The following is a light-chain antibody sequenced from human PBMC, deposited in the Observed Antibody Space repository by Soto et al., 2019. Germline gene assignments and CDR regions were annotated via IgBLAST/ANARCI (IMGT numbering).Light chain of an antibody. J-gene: IGLJ2*01. V-gene: IGLV2-14*01. CDR3: TSYTSRSPVP. CDR2: EVS. Sequence: QSALTQPASVSGSPGQSITISCTGTSSDVGGYNYVSWYQHHPGKAPKLIIYEVSNRPSGVSNRFSGSKSANTASLTISGLQAEDEADYYCTSYTSRSPVPFGGGTKLTVL. CDR1: SSDVGGYNY.